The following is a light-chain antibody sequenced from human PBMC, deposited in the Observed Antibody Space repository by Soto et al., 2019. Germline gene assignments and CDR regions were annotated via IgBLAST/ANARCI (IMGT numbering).Light chain of an antibody. CDR3: ATWDENVNGLV. CDR2: RDN. V-gene: IGLV1-47*01. Sequence: QSVLIQPPSASGTPGQRVTISCSGSNSNIENYYVFWHQQLPGAAPRLLIFRDNQRPSGVPDRFSGSKSGTTASLAISGLRSEDEADYYCATWDENVNGLVFGAGTKVTVL. J-gene: IGLJ1*01. CDR1: NSNIENYY.